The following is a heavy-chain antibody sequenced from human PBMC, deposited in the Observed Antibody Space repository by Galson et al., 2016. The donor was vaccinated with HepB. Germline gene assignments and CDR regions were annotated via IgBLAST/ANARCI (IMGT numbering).Heavy chain of an antibody. Sequence: SETLSLTCTVSGGSISSGDYFWSWIRQHPGKGLEWIGEIYHSGDTKYNPSLKSRITMSVDTSKNHFSLNLNSVTAADTAVYYCARDSLRNWNVEDLTHVWGQGTTVTVSS. D-gene: IGHD1-1*01. J-gene: IGHJ6*02. V-gene: IGHV4-61*08. CDR1: GGSISSGDYF. CDR2: IYHSGDT. CDR3: ARDSLRNWNVEDLTHV.